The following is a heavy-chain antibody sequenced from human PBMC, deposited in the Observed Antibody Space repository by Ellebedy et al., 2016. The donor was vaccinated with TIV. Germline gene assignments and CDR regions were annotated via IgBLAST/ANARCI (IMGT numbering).Heavy chain of an antibody. Sequence: PGGSLRLSFAASGFTFSSYSMNWVRQAPGKGLEWVSSSSSSSYYIYYADSVKGRFTFSRDNAKNSLYLQMNSLRAEDTAVYYCARDLDYYYGMDVWGQGTTVTVSS. CDR1: GFTFSSYS. J-gene: IGHJ6*02. V-gene: IGHV3-21*01. CDR3: ARDLDYYYGMDV. CDR2: SSSSSYYI.